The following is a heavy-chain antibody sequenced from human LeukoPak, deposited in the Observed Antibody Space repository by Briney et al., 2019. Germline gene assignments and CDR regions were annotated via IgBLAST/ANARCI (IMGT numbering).Heavy chain of an antibody. CDR1: GGTFSSYA. CDR3: ARDFQGSGYYFDY. D-gene: IGHD3-22*01. J-gene: IGHJ4*02. Sequence: GASVKVSCKASGGTFSSYAISWVRQAPGQGLEWMGGIVPIFGTASYAQKFQGRVTITADESTSTAYMELSSLRSEDTAVYYCARDFQGSGYYFDYWGQGTLVTVSS. CDR2: IVPIFGTA. V-gene: IGHV1-69*13.